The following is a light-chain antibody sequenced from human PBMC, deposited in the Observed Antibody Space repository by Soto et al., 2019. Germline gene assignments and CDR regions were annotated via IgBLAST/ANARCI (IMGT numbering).Light chain of an antibody. CDR3: QQYEFVPS. J-gene: IGKJ2*01. CDR1: QAISNF. V-gene: IGKV1-33*01. Sequence: DIQLTQSPSFLSASVGDSVTITCQASQAISNFLNWYHQRPGQAPKLLISDASSLQGGVPSRYRGSGAGTKFVVTITTLHPEDIGSYYCQQYEFVPSFGQGTKVGVK. CDR2: DAS.